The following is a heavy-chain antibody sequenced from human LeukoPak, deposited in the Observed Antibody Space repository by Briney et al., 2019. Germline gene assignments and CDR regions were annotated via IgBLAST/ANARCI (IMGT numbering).Heavy chain of an antibody. D-gene: IGHD3-10*01. V-gene: IGHV4-59*01. CDR2: IYYSGST. CDR3: ARDGPMTQSGAFDI. CDR1: GGSISSYY. Sequence: ASENLSLTRTVSGGSISSYYWSWIRQPPGKGPEWVGDIYYSGSTNYNPSLKSRVTISVDTSKNQFSLKLGSVTAADTAVYYCARDGPMTQSGAFDIWGQGTMVTVSS. J-gene: IGHJ3*02.